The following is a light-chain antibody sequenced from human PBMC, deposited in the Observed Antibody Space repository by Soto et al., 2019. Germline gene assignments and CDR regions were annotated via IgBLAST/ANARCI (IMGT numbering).Light chain of an antibody. CDR3: QQSYNTPT. Sequence: DIQMTQSPSSLSASVGDRVTITCRASQTINFYLNWFQQKPGKAPKVLIYAASSLQVGVPSRFSGSGSGTDCTLTISSVQPEEVATYFCQQSYNTPTFGGGTKVEI. V-gene: IGKV1-39*01. J-gene: IGKJ4*01. CDR2: AAS. CDR1: QTINFY.